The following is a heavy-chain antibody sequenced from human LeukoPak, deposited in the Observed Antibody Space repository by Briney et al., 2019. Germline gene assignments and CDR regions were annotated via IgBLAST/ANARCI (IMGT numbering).Heavy chain of an antibody. J-gene: IGHJ4*02. Sequence: SVKVSCKASRGTFSSYAINWVRQAPGQGLEWMGGIIPIFGTANYAQKFQGRVTITADESTSTAYMELSSLRSEDTAVYYCARVPGSYSGGIFDYWGQGTLVTVSS. CDR2: IIPIFGTA. CDR1: RGTFSSYA. CDR3: ARVPGSYSGGIFDY. D-gene: IGHD1-26*01. V-gene: IGHV1-69*01.